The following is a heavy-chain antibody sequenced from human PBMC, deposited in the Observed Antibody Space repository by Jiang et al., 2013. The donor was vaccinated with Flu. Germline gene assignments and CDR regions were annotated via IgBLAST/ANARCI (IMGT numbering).Heavy chain of an antibody. CDR2: IYYTGST. V-gene: IGHV4-59*01. CDR1: GDSISSFF. Sequence: GLVKPSETLSLTCTVSGDSISSFFWNWVRQPPGKGLEWIGYIYYTGSTNYNPSLKSRVTISVDTSKNQFSLKLTSVTAADTAVYCCARAWRQQTYYFDYWGQGTLVTVSS. D-gene: IGHD6-13*01. J-gene: IGHJ4*02. CDR3: ARAWRQQTYYFDY.